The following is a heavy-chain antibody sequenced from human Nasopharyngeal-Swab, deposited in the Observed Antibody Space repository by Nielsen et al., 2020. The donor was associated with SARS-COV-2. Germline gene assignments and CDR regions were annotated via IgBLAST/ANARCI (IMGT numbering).Heavy chain of an antibody. CDR1: GASIAYSTFY. CDR2: IYYNGNT. V-gene: IGHV4-39*01. D-gene: IGHD6-13*01. J-gene: IGHJ4*02. CDR3: VRSSSWYYFDY. Sequence: SETLSLTCTVSGASIAYSTFYWVWIRQPPGKGLEWIGNIYYNGNTYQTPSLKSRLTISVDKSKNQFSLQLSSVTAADTAVYYCVRSSSWYYFDYWAQGTQVTVSS.